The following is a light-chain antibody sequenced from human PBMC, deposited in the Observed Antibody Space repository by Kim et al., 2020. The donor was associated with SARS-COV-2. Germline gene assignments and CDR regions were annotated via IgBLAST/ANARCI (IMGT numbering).Light chain of an antibody. CDR1: QSVSNSQ. J-gene: IGKJ1*01. Sequence: EIVLTQSPGTLSLSTGERATLSCKASQSVSNSQLAWYQQKPGQAPRLLIYGAYSRATGIPDMFSGSGSGTDFTLTISRLVPEDFAVYYCQLDGSSRTFGQGTQVEI. CDR2: GAY. V-gene: IGKV3-20*01. CDR3: QLDGSSRT.